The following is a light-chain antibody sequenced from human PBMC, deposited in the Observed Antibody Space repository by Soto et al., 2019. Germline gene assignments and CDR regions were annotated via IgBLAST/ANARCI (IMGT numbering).Light chain of an antibody. CDR3: LLYYGGQLGV. CDR1: TGAVTSGYY. J-gene: IGLJ2*01. CDR2: STS. Sequence: QAVVTQEPSLNVSPGGTVTLTCASSTGAVTSGYYPNWFQQKPGQAPRALIYSTSNKYSWTPARFSGSLLGGKAALTLSGVQPEDEAEYYCLLYYGGQLGVFGGGTKLTVL. V-gene: IGLV7-43*01.